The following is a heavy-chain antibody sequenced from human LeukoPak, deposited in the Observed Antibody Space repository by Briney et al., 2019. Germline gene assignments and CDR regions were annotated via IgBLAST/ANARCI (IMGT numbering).Heavy chain of an antibody. CDR2: IYTSGST. Sequence: SQTLSLTCTVSGGSISSGSCYWSWIRQPAGKGLEWIGRIYTSGSTNYNPSLKSRVTISVDTSKNQFSLKLSSVTAADTAVYYCARLMLNDFWSGYHDYWGQGTLVTVSS. CDR1: GGSISSGSCY. J-gene: IGHJ4*02. V-gene: IGHV4-61*02. CDR3: ARLMLNDFWSGYHDY. D-gene: IGHD3-3*01.